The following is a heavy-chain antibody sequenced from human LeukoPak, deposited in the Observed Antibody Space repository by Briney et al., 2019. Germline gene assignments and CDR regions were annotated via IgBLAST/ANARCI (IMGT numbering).Heavy chain of an antibody. CDR3: ARGPTFYDYVWGSYRYYYGMDV. J-gene: IGHJ6*02. V-gene: IGHV4-59*01. CDR2: IYYSGST. Sequence: SETLSLTCTVSGGSISSYYWSWIRQPPGKGLEWIGYIYYSGSTNYNPSLKSPVTISVDTSKNQFSLKLSSVTAADTDVYYCARGPTFYDYVWGSYRYYYGMDVWGQGTTVTVSS. D-gene: IGHD3-16*02. CDR1: GGSISSYY.